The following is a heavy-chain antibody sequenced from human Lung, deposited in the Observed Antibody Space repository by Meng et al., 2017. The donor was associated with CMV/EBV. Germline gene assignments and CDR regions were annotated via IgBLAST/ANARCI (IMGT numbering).Heavy chain of an antibody. CDR3: ARSSGWLTPGGYGMDV. CDR1: GFTFSSYE. J-gene: IGHJ6*02. D-gene: IGHD2-15*01. Sequence: GESLKISCAASGFTFSSYEMNWVRQALGKGLEWVAYISTSGTTIYYADSVRGRFTISRDNAKNSLFLQMNSLRAEDTAVYYCARSSGWLTPGGYGMDVWGQGTTVTVSS. CDR2: ISTSGTTI. V-gene: IGHV3-48*03.